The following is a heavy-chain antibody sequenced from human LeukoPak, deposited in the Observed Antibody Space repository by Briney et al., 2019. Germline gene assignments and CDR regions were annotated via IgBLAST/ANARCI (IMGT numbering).Heavy chain of an antibody. CDR2: ISSSSSYI. Sequence: PSETLSLTCTVSGGSISSSSYYWGWIRQPPGKGLEWVSSISSSSSYIYYADSVKGRFTISRDNAKNSLYLQMNSLRAEDTAVYYCARGRGHSGSYYGWPIDPAFDIWGQGTMVTVSS. CDR1: GGSISSSS. D-gene: IGHD1-26*01. J-gene: IGHJ3*02. V-gene: IGHV3-21*01. CDR3: ARGRGHSGSYYGWPIDPAFDI.